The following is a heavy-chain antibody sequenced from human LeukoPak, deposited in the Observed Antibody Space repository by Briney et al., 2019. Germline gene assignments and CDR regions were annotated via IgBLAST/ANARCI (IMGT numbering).Heavy chain of an antibody. J-gene: IGHJ6*04. CDR3: ARGRGYCSSTSCYHLDV. V-gene: IGHV4-34*01. Sequence: SETLSLTCAVYGGSFSGYYWSWIRQPPGKGLEWIGEINHSGSTNYNPSLKRRVTISVDTSKNQFSLKLSSVTAADTAVYYCARGRGYCSSTSCYHLDVWGKGTTVTVSS. D-gene: IGHD2-2*01. CDR1: GGSFSGYY. CDR2: INHSGST.